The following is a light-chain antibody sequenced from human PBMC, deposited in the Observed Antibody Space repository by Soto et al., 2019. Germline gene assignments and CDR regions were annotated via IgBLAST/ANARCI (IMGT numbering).Light chain of an antibody. CDR2: LGS. CDR1: QSLLHSNGNTF. CDR3: MEDLQTPRA. V-gene: IGKV2-28*01. J-gene: IGKJ1*01. Sequence: EIVMTQSPLSLTVTPGEPASISCKSSQSLLHSNGNTFLDWYMQKPGQSPQLLIYLGSRRAPGAPDRVSGSGSGTDFTLRISTVEADDAGIYYCMEDLQTPRAFGQGTLLEIK.